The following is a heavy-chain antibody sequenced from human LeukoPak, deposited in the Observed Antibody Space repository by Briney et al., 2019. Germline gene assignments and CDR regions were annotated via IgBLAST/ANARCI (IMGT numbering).Heavy chain of an antibody. Sequence: PGGSLRLSCAPSGFTFSSYGMHWVRQAPGKGLEWVAVISYDGSNKYYADSVKGRFTISRDNSKNTLYLQMNSLRAEDTAVYYCAKDRGGSGWYFDYWGQGTLVTVSS. CDR3: AKDRGGSGWYFDY. CDR1: GFTFSSYG. V-gene: IGHV3-30*18. CDR2: ISYDGSNK. D-gene: IGHD6-19*01. J-gene: IGHJ4*02.